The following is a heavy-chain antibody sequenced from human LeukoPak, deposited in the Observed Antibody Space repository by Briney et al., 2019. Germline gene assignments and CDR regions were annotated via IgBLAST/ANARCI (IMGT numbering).Heavy chain of an antibody. CDR3: AKEALDYDSSGYYNRYFAL. Sequence: RGSLRLSCAASGFTFSKYGMSWVRQAPGKGLEWVSAISGSGFSTYYADSVKGRFTISRDNLKNTLYLQTSSLSAEDTAVYYCAKEALDYDSSGYYNRYFALWGRGTLVTVSS. V-gene: IGHV3-23*01. J-gene: IGHJ2*01. D-gene: IGHD3-22*01. CDR1: GFTFSKYG. CDR2: ISGSGFST.